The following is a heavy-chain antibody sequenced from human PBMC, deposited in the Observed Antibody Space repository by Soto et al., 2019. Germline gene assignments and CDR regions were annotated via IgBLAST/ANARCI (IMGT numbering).Heavy chain of an antibody. CDR1: GFTVSSNY. D-gene: IGHD5-18*01. V-gene: IGHV3-66*01. Sequence: GGSLRLSCAASGFTVSSNYMSWVRQAPGKGLDWVSLISSGGSAYYADSVKGRFTISRDTSKNTLSLQMNSLRVEDTAVYYCVSLDTARIQIAGYWGQGIQVTVSS. J-gene: IGHJ4*02. CDR2: ISSGGSA. CDR3: VSLDTARIQIAGY.